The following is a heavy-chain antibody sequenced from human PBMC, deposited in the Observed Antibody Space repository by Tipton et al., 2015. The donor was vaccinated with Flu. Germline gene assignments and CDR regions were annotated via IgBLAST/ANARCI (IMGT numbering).Heavy chain of an antibody. CDR3: VRQPYLGDYGGYFDY. Sequence: QLVQSGAEVKKPGESLKISCKGSGYSFTSYRIGWVRQMPGKGLEWMGIIYPGDSDTRYSPSFQGQVTISADKSISTAYLQWSSLKASDTAMYYCVRQPYLGDYGGYFDYWGQGTLVTVSS. CDR2: IYPGDSDT. V-gene: IGHV5-51*01. D-gene: IGHD4-17*01. CDR1: GYSFTSYR. J-gene: IGHJ4*02.